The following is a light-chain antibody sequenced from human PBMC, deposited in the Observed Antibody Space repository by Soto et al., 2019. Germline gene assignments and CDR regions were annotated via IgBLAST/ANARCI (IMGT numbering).Light chain of an antibody. CDR2: NDS. CDR3: QVWNGSSDHYV. V-gene: IGLV3-21*04. Sequence: SYELTQPPSVSVAPGKTARITCGGDNIGSKSVNWYQQKPGQAPVVVIYNDSERPSGIPERFSGSNSGNTATLTISGVEAGDEADYYCQVWNGSSDHYVFGTGTKLTVL. J-gene: IGLJ1*01. CDR1: NIGSKS.